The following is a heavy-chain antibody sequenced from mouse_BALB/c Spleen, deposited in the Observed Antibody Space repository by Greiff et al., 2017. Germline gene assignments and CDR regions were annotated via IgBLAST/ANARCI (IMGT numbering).Heavy chain of an antibody. J-gene: IGHJ3*01. V-gene: IGHV5-6*01. Sequence: EVQVVESGGDLVKPGGSLKLSCAASGFTFSSYGMSWVRQTPDKRLEWVATISSGGSYTYYPDSVKGRFTISRDNAKNTLYLQMSSLKSEDTAMYYCARHKEDYDTWFAYWGQGTLVTVSA. CDR1: GFTFSSYG. CDR2: ISSGGSYT. CDR3: ARHKEDYDTWFAY. D-gene: IGHD2-4*01.